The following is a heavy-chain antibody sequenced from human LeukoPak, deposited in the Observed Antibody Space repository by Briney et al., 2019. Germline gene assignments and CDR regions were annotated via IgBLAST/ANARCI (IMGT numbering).Heavy chain of an antibody. D-gene: IGHD1-26*01. CDR3: ARDTDESDIVGATLDF. CDR2: INRRGDTT. V-gene: IGHV3-23*01. Sequence: PGGSLRLSCAASGFTFSTYAMNWVRQAPGKGLEWVSEINRRGDTTYDADSVRGRFTISRDKSKKTHYLQMKSLRADDTAVYYCARDTDESDIVGATLDFWGQGALVTVSS. CDR1: GFTFSTYA. J-gene: IGHJ4*02.